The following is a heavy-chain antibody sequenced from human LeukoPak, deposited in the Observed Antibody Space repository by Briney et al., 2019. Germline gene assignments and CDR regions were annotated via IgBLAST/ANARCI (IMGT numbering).Heavy chain of an antibody. V-gene: IGHV4-39*02. D-gene: IGHD3-3*01. J-gene: IGHJ5*02. CDR1: GDSIRSRDYY. CDR2: IYYSGNT. Sequence: PSETLSLTCAVSGDSIRSRDYYWAWIRQPPGRGLEWIGTIYYSGNTYYSPSLKSRVIISVDASKSLFSLRLTSVTAADTAVYYCATRRFTNWFDPWGPGTLVTVSS. CDR3: ATRRFTNWFDP.